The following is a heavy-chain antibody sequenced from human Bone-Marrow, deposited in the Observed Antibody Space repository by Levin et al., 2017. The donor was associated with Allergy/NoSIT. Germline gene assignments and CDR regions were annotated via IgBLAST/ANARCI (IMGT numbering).Heavy chain of an antibody. J-gene: IGHJ5*02. V-gene: IGHV3-66*01. CDR3: ARVHMVRGVVFYT. Sequence: GESLKISCAASGFTVSSDYMGWVRQAPRRGLEWVSIIYSSGSTFYADSLKGRFTISRDNSRNTVYLQINSLRAEDTAVYYCARVHMVRGVVFYTWGQGTLVTVSS. CDR2: IYSSGST. D-gene: IGHD3-10*01. CDR1: GFTVSSDY.